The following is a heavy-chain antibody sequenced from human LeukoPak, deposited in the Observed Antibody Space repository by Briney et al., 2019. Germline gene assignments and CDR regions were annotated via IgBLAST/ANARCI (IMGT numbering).Heavy chain of an antibody. CDR1: GFTFSSYA. CDR3: AKDPSPGGGYGFDY. Sequence: PGGSLRLSCAASGFTFSSYAMSRVRQAPGKGLEWVSAISGSGGSTYYADSVKGRFTISRDNSKNTLYLQMNSLRAEDTAVYYCAKDPSPGGGYGFDYWGQGTLVTVSS. V-gene: IGHV3-23*01. D-gene: IGHD5-18*01. CDR2: ISGSGGST. J-gene: IGHJ4*02.